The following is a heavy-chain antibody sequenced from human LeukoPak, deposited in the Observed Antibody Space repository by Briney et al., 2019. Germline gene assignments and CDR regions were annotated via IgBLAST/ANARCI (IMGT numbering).Heavy chain of an antibody. J-gene: IGHJ4*02. CDR3: ARGGSVLLWFGESQPIDY. D-gene: IGHD3-10*01. CDR2: ISAYNGNT. CDR1: GYTFTSYG. V-gene: IGHV1-18*01. Sequence: ASVKVSCKASGYTFTSYGISWVRQAPGQGLEWMGWISAYNGNTNYAQKLQGRVTMTTDTSTSTAYMELRSLRSDDTAVYYCARGGSVLLWFGESQPIDYWGQGTLVTVSS.